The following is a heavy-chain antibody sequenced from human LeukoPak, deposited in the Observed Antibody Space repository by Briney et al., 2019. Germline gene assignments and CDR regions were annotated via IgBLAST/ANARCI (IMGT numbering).Heavy chain of an antibody. Sequence: ASVKVSCKASGYTFTSYGISWVRQAPGQGLEWMGWISAYNGNRNYAQKFQGRVTMTEDTSTDTAYMELSSLRSEDTAVYYCATNLITMVRGVRPPNYWGQGTLVTVSS. CDR1: GYTFTSYG. CDR2: ISAYNGNR. CDR3: ATNLITMVRGVRPPNY. J-gene: IGHJ4*02. D-gene: IGHD3-10*01. V-gene: IGHV1-18*01.